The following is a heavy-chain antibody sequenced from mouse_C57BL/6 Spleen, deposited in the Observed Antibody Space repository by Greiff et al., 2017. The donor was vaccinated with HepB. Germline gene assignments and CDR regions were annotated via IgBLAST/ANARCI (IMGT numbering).Heavy chain of an antibody. J-gene: IGHJ2*01. D-gene: IGHD1-1*01. CDR1: GYAFSSSW. V-gene: IGHV1-82*01. CDR2: IYPGDGDT. Sequence: QVQLKESGPELVKPGASVKISCKASGYAFSSSWMNWVKQRPGKGLEWIGRIYPGDGDTNYNGKFKGKATLTADKSSSTAYMQLSSLTSEDSAVYFCARRGVLRYLFDYWGQGTTLTVSS. CDR3: ARRGVLRYLFDY.